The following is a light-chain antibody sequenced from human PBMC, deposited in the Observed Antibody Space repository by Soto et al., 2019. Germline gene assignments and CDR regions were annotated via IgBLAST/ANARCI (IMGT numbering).Light chain of an antibody. CDR1: SSDVGGYNY. CDR3: TSYGGANTLV. V-gene: IGLV2-8*01. Sequence: QSVLTQPPSASGSPGQSVTISCTGTSSDVGGYNYVSWYQQHPGKAPKLIIFEVTKRLSGVPDRFSGSKSADTAPLTVSGLQAEDEADYYCTSYGGANTLVFGGGTKLTVL. CDR2: EVT. J-gene: IGLJ2*01.